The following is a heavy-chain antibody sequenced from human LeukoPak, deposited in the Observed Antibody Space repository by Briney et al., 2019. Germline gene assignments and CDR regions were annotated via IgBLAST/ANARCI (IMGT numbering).Heavy chain of an antibody. CDR1: GYSFINYG. CDR2: SSPYNGKT. J-gene: IGHJ5*02. V-gene: IGHV1-18*01. D-gene: IGHD2-15*01. CDR3: ARGGIDIVTVPVSNWFDP. Sequence: ASVKVSCKASGYSFINYGTTWVRQAAGQGLEWMGWSSPYNGKTNYAQKFQGRVTMTTDTSTNTAYMELRSLRSDDTAVYYCARGGIDIVTVPVSNWFDPWGQGTLVTVSS.